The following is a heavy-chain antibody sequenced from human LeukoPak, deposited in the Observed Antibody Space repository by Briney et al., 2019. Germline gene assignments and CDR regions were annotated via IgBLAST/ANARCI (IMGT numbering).Heavy chain of an antibody. CDR2: IKSKTDGGTT. CDR1: GFTFSNAW. Sequence: PGGSLRLSCAASGFTFSNAWMSWVGQAPGKGLEWVGRIKSKTDGGTTDYAAPVKGRFTISRDDSKNTLYLQMNSLKTEDTAVYYCTTGRSGWYDVYFDYWGQGTLVTVSS. D-gene: IGHD6-19*01. CDR3: TTGRSGWYDVYFDY. V-gene: IGHV3-15*01. J-gene: IGHJ4*02.